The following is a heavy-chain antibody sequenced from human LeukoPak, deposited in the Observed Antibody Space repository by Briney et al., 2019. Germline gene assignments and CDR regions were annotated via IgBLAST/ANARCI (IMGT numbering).Heavy chain of an antibody. J-gene: IGHJ3*02. CDR1: GYTFTGYY. D-gene: IGHD2-15*01. CDR2: INPNSGGT. Sequence: ASVKVSCKASGYTFTGYYMHWVRQAPGQGLEWMGWINPNSGGTNYAQKFQGRVTMTRDMSISTAYMELSRLRSDDTAVYYCARDLRFVVVVAATSAFDIWGQGTMVTVSS. CDR3: ARDLRFVVVVAATSAFDI. V-gene: IGHV1-2*02.